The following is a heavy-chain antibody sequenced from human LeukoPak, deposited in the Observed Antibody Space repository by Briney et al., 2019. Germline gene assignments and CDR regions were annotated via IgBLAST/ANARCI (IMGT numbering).Heavy chain of an antibody. Sequence: GASVKVSCKXSGYTFTCYYMHWVRQAPGQGLEWMGWMNPNSGNTGYAQKFQGRVTMTRNTSISTAYMELSSLRSEDTAVYYCARFGGSRGLDYWGQGTLVTVSS. CDR3: ARFGGSRGLDY. CDR1: GYTFTCYY. D-gene: IGHD1-26*01. J-gene: IGHJ4*02. V-gene: IGHV1-8*02. CDR2: MNPNSGNT.